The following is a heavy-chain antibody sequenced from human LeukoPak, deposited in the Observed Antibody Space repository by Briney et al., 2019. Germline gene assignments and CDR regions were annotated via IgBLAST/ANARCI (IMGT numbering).Heavy chain of an antibody. Sequence: GGSLRLSCVASGFTLSSYSMNWVRQAPGKGLEWVSSISSSSSYIYYADSVKGRFTISRDNAKNSLYLQMNSLRAEDTAVYYCAKDAHVDTAKVLPLNFGYWGQGTLVTVSS. D-gene: IGHD5-18*01. CDR1: GFTLSSYS. V-gene: IGHV3-21*04. CDR2: ISSSSSYI. J-gene: IGHJ4*02. CDR3: AKDAHVDTAKVLPLNFGY.